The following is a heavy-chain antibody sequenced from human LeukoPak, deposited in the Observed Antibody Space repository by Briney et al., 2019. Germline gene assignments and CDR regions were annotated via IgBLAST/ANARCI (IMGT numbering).Heavy chain of an antibody. CDR3: AKMKGHPLPKYYMDV. CDR2: ISGSGGRT. Sequence: PGGSLRLSCAVSGFTLSNYGMSWVRQAPGKGLEWVAGISGSGGRTNYADSVKGRFTISRDNSKNTLYLEMNSLRAEDTAIYYCAKMKGHPLPKYYMDVWGQGTTVTVSS. V-gene: IGHV3-23*01. D-gene: IGHD1-26*01. CDR1: GFTLSNYG. J-gene: IGHJ6*01.